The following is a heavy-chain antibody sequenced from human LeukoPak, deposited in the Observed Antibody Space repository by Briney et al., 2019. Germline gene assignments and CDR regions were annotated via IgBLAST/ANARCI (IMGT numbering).Heavy chain of an antibody. V-gene: IGHV3-48*01. J-gene: IGHJ5*02. CDR3: AREPSYSSSWYTTCDH. D-gene: IGHD6-13*01. CDR1: GFTFSSYS. CDR2: ISSSSSTI. Sequence: GGSLRLSCAASGFTFSSYSMNWVRQAPGKGLEWVSYISSSSSTIYYADSVKGRFTISRDNAKKSLYLQMNSLRAEDTAVYCAREPSYSSSWYTTCDHWGQGILVTVSS.